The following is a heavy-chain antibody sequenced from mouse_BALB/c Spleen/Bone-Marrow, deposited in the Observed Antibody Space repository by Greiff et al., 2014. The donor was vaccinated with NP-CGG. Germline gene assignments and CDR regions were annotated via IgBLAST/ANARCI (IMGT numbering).Heavy chain of an antibody. CDR1: GYTFTNYW. Sequence: QVQLQEPGAELVRPGASVKLSCKASGYTFTNYWMNWVKQRPEQGLEWIGRIYPYDSETHYNQKFKDKAILTVDKSSSTAYMQLSCLTSEDSAVYYCARWGTAVLDYFDVWGAGTTVTVSS. D-gene: IGHD1-1*01. V-gene: IGHV1-61*01. CDR2: IYPYDSET. CDR3: ARWGTAVLDYFDV. J-gene: IGHJ1*02.